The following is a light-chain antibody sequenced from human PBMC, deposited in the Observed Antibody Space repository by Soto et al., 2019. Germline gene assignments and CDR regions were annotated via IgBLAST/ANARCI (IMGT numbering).Light chain of an antibody. J-gene: IGLJ2*01. CDR2: DVN. V-gene: IGLV2-14*01. Sequence: QSALTQPASVSGSPGQSITISCTGTSSDVGGYNYVSWHQQHPGKAPKLMIYDVNTRPSGVSNRFSGSKSGNTASLTISGLQAEDEADYYCSSYTSSISFGGGTKLTVL. CDR3: SSYTSSIS. CDR1: SSDVGGYNY.